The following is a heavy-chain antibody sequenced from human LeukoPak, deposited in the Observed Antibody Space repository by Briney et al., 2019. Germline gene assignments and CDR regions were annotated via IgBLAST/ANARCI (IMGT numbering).Heavy chain of an antibody. V-gene: IGHV3-23*01. J-gene: IGHJ4*02. CDR2: ISASGSAT. D-gene: IGHD3-22*01. CDR3: ARDGLQWLLHYYFDY. CDR1: GFIFSNYG. Sequence: GGSLRLSCAASGFIFSNYGMNWVRQAPGKGLEWVAAISASGSATSYADSVKGRFTISRDNSKNTLYLQMNSLRAEDTAVYYCARDGLQWLLHYYFDYWGQGTLVTVSS.